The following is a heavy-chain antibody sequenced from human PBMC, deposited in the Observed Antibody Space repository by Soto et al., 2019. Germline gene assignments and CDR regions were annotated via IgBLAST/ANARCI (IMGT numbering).Heavy chain of an antibody. CDR3: ARGNPFNYAGFDV. Sequence: ASVQVSFKACGCTFSDFDINWLRQAAGQGPEWMGWMNAKSGDTFSAQRLQGKFNMTWDTSLSTAYMEVGSLTSDDAAIYYCARGNPFNYAGFDVWGQGTTVTVSS. J-gene: IGHJ6*02. V-gene: IGHV1-8*01. D-gene: IGHD3-16*01. CDR2: MNAKSGDT. CDR1: GCTFSDFD.